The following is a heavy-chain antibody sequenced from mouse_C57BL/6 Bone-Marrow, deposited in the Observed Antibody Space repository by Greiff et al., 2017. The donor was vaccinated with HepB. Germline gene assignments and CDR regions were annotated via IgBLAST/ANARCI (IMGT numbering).Heavy chain of an antibody. V-gene: IGHV1-77*01. CDR3: ERDYGSSYDDDAMDY. D-gene: IGHD1-1*01. CDR1: GYTFTSYW. CDR2: IGPGSGST. J-gene: IGHJ4*01. Sequence: QVQLQQSGAELVKPGASVKVSCKASGYTFTSYWMHWVKQRPGQGLEWIGRIGPGSGSTYYNEKVKGKATLTADKSSSTAYMQISSLTSEDAAVYFCERDYGSSYDDDAMDYWGQGTSVTVSS.